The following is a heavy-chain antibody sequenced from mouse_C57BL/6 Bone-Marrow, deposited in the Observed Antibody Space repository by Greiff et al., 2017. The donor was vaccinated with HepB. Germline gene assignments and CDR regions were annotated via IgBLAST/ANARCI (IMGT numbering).Heavy chain of an antibody. Sequence: EVQGVESGGGLVQPGGSLKLSCAASGFTFSDYYMYWVRQTPEKRLEWVAYISNGGGSTYYPDTVKGRFTISRDNAKNTLYLQMSRLKSEDTAMYYCARHRGEGNYFDYWGQGTTLTVSS. CDR2: ISNGGGST. D-gene: IGHD2-14*01. CDR1: GFTFSDYY. J-gene: IGHJ2*01. CDR3: ARHRGEGNYFDY. V-gene: IGHV5-12*01.